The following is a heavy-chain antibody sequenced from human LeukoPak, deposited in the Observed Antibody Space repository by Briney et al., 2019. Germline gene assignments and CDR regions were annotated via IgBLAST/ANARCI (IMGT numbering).Heavy chain of an antibody. V-gene: IGHV4-34*01. CDR1: GGSFSGYY. CDR3: ARLYYDSRDY. Sequence: SETLSLTCAVYGGSFSGYYWSWIRQPPGKGLEWIGEINHSGSTNYNPSLKSRVTISVDTSKNQFSLKLSSVTAADTAVYYCARLYYDSRDYWGQGTLVTVSS. D-gene: IGHD3-22*01. CDR2: INHSGST. J-gene: IGHJ4*02.